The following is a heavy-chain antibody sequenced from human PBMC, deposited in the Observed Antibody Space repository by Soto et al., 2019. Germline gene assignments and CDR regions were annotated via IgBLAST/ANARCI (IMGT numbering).Heavy chain of an antibody. J-gene: IGHJ6*02. CDR2: ISYDGSNK. CDR1: GFTFSSYG. CDR3: ARDHNHYNWNDEDYYYGMDV. V-gene: IGHV3-30*03. D-gene: IGHD1-20*01. Sequence: GGSLRLSCAASGFTFSSYGMHWVRQAPGKGLEWVAVISYDGSNKYYADSVKGRFTISRDNSKNTLYLQMNSLRAEDTAVHYCARDHNHYNWNDEDYYYGMDVWGQGTTVTVSS.